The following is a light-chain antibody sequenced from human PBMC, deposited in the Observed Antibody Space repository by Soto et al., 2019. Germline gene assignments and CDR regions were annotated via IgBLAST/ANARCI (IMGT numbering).Light chain of an antibody. CDR3: QQYGPSATWT. Sequence: EIVLTQSPGTLSLSPGDRATLSCTASQSLSSSYLAWYQQKPGQAPRLLIYGATSRATGIPDRFSGSGSGTDFTLTITRLEPEDLAVYYCQQYGPSATWTFGLGTKVETK. CDR1: QSLSSSY. V-gene: IGKV3-20*01. CDR2: GAT. J-gene: IGKJ1*01.